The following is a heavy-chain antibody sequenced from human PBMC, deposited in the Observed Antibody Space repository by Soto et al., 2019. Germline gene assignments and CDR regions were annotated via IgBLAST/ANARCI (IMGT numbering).Heavy chain of an antibody. CDR1: GFTFTGHY. CDR2: INPNSGGT. D-gene: IGHD3-3*01. Sequence: ASVKVSCKASGFTFTGHYIHWVRQAPGQGLEWMGWINPNSGGTSYAQKFQGRVTMTRDTSITTAYMELRRLRSEDTAVYYCARVVRFFGGHAGYWGQGTLVTVSS. J-gene: IGHJ4*02. V-gene: IGHV1-2*02. CDR3: ARVVRFFGGHAGY.